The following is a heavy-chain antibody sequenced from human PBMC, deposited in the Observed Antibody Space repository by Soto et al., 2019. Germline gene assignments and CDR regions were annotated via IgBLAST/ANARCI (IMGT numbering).Heavy chain of an antibody. V-gene: IGHV3-30*18. J-gene: IGHJ5*02. CDR2: ISYDGSYK. CDR3: AKSPYSSSSTFLDP. D-gene: IGHD6-6*01. Sequence: QVQLVESGGGVVQPGRSLRLSCAASGFTFSSYGMHWVRQAPGKGLEWVAVISYDGSYKYYADSVKGRFTISRDNSKNTLYLQMNSLRAEDTAVYYCAKSPYSSSSTFLDPWGQGTLVTVSS. CDR1: GFTFSSYG.